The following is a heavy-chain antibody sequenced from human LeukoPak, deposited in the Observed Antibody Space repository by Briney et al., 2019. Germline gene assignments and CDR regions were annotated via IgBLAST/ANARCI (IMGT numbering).Heavy chain of an antibody. CDR2: IYSGGST. J-gene: IGHJ4*02. Sequence: SXVRXXXGXGLEWVSVIYSGGSTYYADSVKGRFTISRHNSKNTLYLQMNSLRAEDTAVYYCARMYSGSYPYYFDYWGQGTLVTVSS. D-gene: IGHD1-26*01. CDR3: ARMYSGSYPYYFDY. V-gene: IGHV3-53*04.